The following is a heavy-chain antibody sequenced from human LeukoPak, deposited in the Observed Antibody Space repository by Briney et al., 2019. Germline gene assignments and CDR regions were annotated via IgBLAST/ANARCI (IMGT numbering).Heavy chain of an antibody. CDR3: ARDQSGGSTFWYFDL. CDR1: AYNFANYW. J-gene: IGHJ2*01. CDR2: IDPSDSYT. V-gene: IGHV5-10-1*01. Sequence: GETLKISCKGSAYNFANYWISWVRQMRGKGLEWMGRIDPSDSYTDYSPTFQGHVTLSVDKSINTAYLQWSGLKASDTATYYCARDQSGGSTFWYFDLWGRGTLVTVSS. D-gene: IGHD4-23*01.